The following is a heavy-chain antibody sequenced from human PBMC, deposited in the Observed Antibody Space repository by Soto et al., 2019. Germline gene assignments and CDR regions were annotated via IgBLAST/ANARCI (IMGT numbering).Heavy chain of an antibody. J-gene: IGHJ5*02. CDR1: GGTFSSYA. D-gene: IGHD3-16*01. Sequence: GASVNVSCKASGGTFSSYAISWVRQAPGQGLEGMGVIIPIFGTANYAQKFQGRVTITADDSTSTAYMELSSLRSEDTPVSYCARAGGSGFDPWGQGTLVTVSS. V-gene: IGHV1-69*13. CDR2: IIPIFGTA. CDR3: ARAGGSGFDP.